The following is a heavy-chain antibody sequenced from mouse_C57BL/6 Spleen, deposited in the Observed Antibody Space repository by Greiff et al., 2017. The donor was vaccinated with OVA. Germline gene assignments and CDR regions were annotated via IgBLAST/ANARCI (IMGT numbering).Heavy chain of an antibody. V-gene: IGHV1-80*01. CDR3: ARGTVVATRYFDV. Sequence: QVQLQQSRAELVKPGASVKISCKASGYAFSSYWMNWVKQRPGKGLEWIGQIYPGDGDTNYNGKFKGQATLTADNSSSTAYMQLRSLTSEDSAVYFGARGTVVATRYFDVWGTGTTVTVSS. D-gene: IGHD1-1*01. J-gene: IGHJ1*03. CDR2: IYPGDGDT. CDR1: GYAFSSYW.